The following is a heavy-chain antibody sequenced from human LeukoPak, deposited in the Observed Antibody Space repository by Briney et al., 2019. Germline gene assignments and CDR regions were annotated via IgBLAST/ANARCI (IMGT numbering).Heavy chain of an antibody. CDR2: IYYSGST. D-gene: IGHD5-12*01. V-gene: IGHV4-59*01. Sequence: SETLSLTCTVSGGSISSYYWSWIRQPPGKGLEWIGYIYYSGSTYYNPSLKSRVTISVDTSKNQFSLKLSSVTAADTAVYYCARDSSGYDTHDYWGQGTLVTVSS. CDR1: GGSISSYY. CDR3: ARDSSGYDTHDY. J-gene: IGHJ4*02.